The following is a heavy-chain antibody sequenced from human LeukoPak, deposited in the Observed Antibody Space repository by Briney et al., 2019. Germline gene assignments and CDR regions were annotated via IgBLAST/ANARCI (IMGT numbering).Heavy chain of an antibody. CDR3: ARQVSGPGRNAFDI. V-gene: IGHV4-38-2*01. CDR2: IYHSGST. CDR1: GYSISSGY. D-gene: IGHD5/OR15-5a*01. Sequence: SETLSLTCAVSGYSISSGYWGWIRQPPGKGLEWIGSIYHSGSTYYNPSLKSRVTISVDTSKNQFSLKLSSVTAADTAVYYCARQVSGPGRNAFDIWGQGTIVTVSS. J-gene: IGHJ3*02.